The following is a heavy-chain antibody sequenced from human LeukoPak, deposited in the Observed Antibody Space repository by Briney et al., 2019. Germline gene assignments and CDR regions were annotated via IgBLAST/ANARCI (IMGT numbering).Heavy chain of an antibody. CDR3: AVVPAAIGMDV. Sequence: GGSLRLSCAASGLTFSSYSMNWVRQAPGKGLEWVSSISSSSSYIYYADSVKGRFTISRDNAKNSLYLQMNSLRAEDTAVYYCAVVPAAIGMDVWGQRTLVTVSS. D-gene: IGHD2-2*02. V-gene: IGHV3-21*01. J-gene: IGHJ4*02. CDR2: ISSSSSYI. CDR1: GLTFSSYS.